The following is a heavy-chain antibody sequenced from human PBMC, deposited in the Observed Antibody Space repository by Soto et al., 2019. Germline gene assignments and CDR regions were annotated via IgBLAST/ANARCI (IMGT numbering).Heavy chain of an antibody. D-gene: IGHD2-21*01. J-gene: IGHJ5*02. CDR1: EFTFSNYA. CDR3: ARCAVLSTTSGGWCNWFDP. CDR2: ISASGAAT. Sequence: EVQLLESGGGLVQPGGSLILSCTASEFTFSNYAMSWVRQAPGRGLEWASAISASGAATYYVDSVKGRFTISRDNSKNTLYVQMNILRAEDAGVYYCARCAVLSTTSGGWCNWFDPWGQGTLVTVSS. V-gene: IGHV3-23*01.